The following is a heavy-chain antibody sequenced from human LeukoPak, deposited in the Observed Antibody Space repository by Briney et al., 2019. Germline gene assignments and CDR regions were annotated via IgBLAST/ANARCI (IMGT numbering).Heavy chain of an antibody. J-gene: IGHJ5*02. CDR2: IYYSGST. V-gene: IGHV4-59*01. CDR1: GGSISSYY. CDR3: AGLSITMVRDT. D-gene: IGHD3-10*01. Sequence: SETLSLTCTVSGGSISSYYWSWLRQPPGKGLEWIGYIYYSGSTNYNPSLKSRVTISVDTSKNQFSLKLSSVTAADTAVYYCAGLSITMVRDTWGQGTLVTVSS.